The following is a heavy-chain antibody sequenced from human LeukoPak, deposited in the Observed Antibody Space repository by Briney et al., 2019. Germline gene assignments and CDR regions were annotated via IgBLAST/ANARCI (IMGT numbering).Heavy chain of an antibody. Sequence: GASVKVSCKASGYTFTTYGISWVRQAPGQGLEWMGWISGYNTNTNYAQKFQGRVTMTTDTSTSTAYMELRSLRSDDTAVYYCARGGMSITMPSRAPFDYWGQGTLVTVSS. CDR3: ARGGMSITMPSRAPFDY. D-gene: IGHD3-3*01. V-gene: IGHV1-18*01. CDR2: ISGYNTNT. CDR1: GYTFTTYG. J-gene: IGHJ4*02.